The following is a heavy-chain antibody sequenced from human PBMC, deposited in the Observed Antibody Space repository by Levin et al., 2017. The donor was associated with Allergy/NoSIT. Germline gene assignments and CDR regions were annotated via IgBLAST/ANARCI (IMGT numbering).Heavy chain of an antibody. D-gene: IGHD3-3*01. CDR1: GGSVSSDSYF. Sequence: RSQTLSLTCTVSGGSVSSDSYFWSWVRQPPGKGLEWIAYIYYSGNTNYNPSLKSRVTISVDTSKNQFSLKLSSVTAADTAVYYCGRVRVIWSGYPLDYWGQGALVTVSS. J-gene: IGHJ4*02. CDR3: GRVRVIWSGYPLDY. V-gene: IGHV4-61*01. CDR2: IYYSGNT.